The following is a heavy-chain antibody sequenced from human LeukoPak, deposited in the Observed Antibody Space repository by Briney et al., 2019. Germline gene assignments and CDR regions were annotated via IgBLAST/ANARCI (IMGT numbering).Heavy chain of an antibody. CDR3: ARRNGGTGYCTSTSCPYYYYYYMDV. CDR1: GYSISSGYY. Sequence: SETLSLTGTVSGYSISSGYYWGWIRQPPGKGLEWIGSIYHSGSTYYNPSLKSRVTISVDTSKNQFSLKLSSVTAADTAVYYCARRNGGTGYCTSTSCPYYYYYYMDVWGKGTTVTVSS. J-gene: IGHJ6*03. V-gene: IGHV4-38-2*02. D-gene: IGHD2-2*01. CDR2: IYHSGST.